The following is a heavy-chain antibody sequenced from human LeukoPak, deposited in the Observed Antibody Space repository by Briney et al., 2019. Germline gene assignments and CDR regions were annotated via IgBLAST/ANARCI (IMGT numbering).Heavy chain of an antibody. J-gene: IGHJ4*02. CDR2: IYYSGST. CDR1: GGSVSSGSYY. D-gene: IGHD3-22*01. CDR3: ARDGDSSGNFDY. Sequence: PSDTLSLTSTVSGGSVSSGSYYWSWIRQPPGKGLDWIGYIYYSGSTNYNPSLKSRVTISLDTSKNQFSLKLSSVTAADTAVYYCARDGDSSGNFDYWGQGTLVTVSS. V-gene: IGHV4-61*01.